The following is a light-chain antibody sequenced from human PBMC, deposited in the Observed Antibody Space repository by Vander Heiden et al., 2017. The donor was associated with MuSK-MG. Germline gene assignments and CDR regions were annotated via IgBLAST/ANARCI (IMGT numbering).Light chain of an antibody. CDR2: AAS. CDR1: QSISTY. V-gene: IGKV1-39*01. J-gene: IGKJ3*01. CDR3: QQSYSTFFT. Sequence: DIHMTQSPSSLSASVGDRVTITCRASQSISTYLNWYQQKPGKAPKLLIYAASISQSGLPSRFSGSGSGTDFTLTISSLQPEDFATYYCQQSYSTFFTFGPGTKVDIK.